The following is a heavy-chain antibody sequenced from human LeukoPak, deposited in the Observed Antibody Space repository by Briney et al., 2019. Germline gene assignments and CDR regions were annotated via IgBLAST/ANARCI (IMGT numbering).Heavy chain of an antibody. J-gene: IGHJ4*02. CDR3: AKEGSSSSGGDY. V-gene: IGHV3-23*01. Sequence: GGSLTLLCSLCGFTFSSHAMSWARHAPGRGLEWVLAISGSGGSTYYADSVKGRFTISRDNSKNTLYLQMNSLSAEDTAVYYCAKEGSSSSGGDYWGQGTLVTVSS. CDR2: ISGSGGST. CDR1: GFTFSSHA. D-gene: IGHD6-6*01.